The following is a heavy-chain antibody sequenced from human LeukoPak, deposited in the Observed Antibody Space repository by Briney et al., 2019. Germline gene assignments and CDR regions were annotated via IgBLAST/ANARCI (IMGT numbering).Heavy chain of an antibody. D-gene: IGHD3-22*01. Sequence: QSGGSLRLSCVGSGFIFSAYWMAWVRQAPGKGLEWVSGISWNSGSIGYADSVKGRFTISRDNAKNSLYLQMNSLRAEDTALYYCAKDIGESSGPFDYWGQGTLVTVSS. V-gene: IGHV3-9*01. CDR3: AKDIGESSGPFDY. CDR2: ISWNSGSI. CDR1: GFIFSAYW. J-gene: IGHJ4*02.